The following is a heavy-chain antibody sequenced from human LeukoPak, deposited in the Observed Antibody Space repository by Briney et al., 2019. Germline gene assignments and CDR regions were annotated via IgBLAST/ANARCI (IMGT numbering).Heavy chain of an antibody. D-gene: IGHD3-16*01. CDR3: AKDFGP. V-gene: IGHV3-23*01. J-gene: IGHJ5*02. CDR1: GFTFSNFA. Sequence: GGSLRLSCAASGFTFSNFAMSWLRQAPGKGPEWVSAISGYGDSAYYADSVKGRFTIFRDNSKNTVYLQINSLRAEDTAVYYCAKDFGPWGQGTLVTVPS. CDR2: ISGYGDSA.